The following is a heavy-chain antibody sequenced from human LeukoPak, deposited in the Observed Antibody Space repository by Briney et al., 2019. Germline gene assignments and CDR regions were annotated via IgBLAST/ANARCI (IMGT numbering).Heavy chain of an antibody. CDR3: ARSSSGYLLFDY. CDR2: ISTSGST. J-gene: IGHJ4*02. D-gene: IGHD3-22*01. V-gene: IGHV4-61*02. Sequence: SETLSLTCTVSGGSISSGRYYWSWIRQPAGKRLEWIGRISTSGSTNSNPSLKSRVTTSLDTSKNQFSLNLSSVTATDTAVYYCARSSSGYLLFDYWGQGTLVTVSS. CDR1: GGSISSGRYY.